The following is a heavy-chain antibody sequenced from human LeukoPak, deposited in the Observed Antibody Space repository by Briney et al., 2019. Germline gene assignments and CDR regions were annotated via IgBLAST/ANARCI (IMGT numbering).Heavy chain of an antibody. V-gene: IGHV4-4*07. Sequence: SETLSLTCTVSGGSISSNYWSWIRQPAGKGLERIGRIYTSGSTDYNPSLKSRVTISVDTSKKQFSLKVYSVTAADTAVYYCARRGNWNYVLDNWGQGTLAIVSS. CDR2: IYTSGST. D-gene: IGHD1-7*01. CDR3: ARRGNWNYVLDN. J-gene: IGHJ4*02. CDR1: GGSISSNY.